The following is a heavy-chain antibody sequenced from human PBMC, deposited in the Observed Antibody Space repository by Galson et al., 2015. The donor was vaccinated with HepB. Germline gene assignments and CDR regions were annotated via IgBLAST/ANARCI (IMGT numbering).Heavy chain of an antibody. D-gene: IGHD3-3*01. V-gene: IGHV3-21*01. Sequence: SLRLSCAASGFPLSSYIINWVRQAPGKGLEWVASLSSTNRYIYHADSVKGRFTISRDNAKESLYLQMNSLRPDDTAVYYCARVEDFVYYYGMDVWGQGTTVTVSS. CDR2: LSSTNRYI. J-gene: IGHJ6*02. CDR3: ARVEDFVYYYGMDV. CDR1: GFPLSSYI.